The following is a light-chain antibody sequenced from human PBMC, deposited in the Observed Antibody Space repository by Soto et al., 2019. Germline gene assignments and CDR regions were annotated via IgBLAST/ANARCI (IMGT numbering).Light chain of an antibody. CDR3: QSYDSSLSGSA. CDR1: SSNIGAGYD. V-gene: IGLV1-40*01. Sequence: QSVLTQPPSVSGAPGQRGTISCTGSSSNIGAGYDVHWYQQLPGTAPKLLIYGNSNRPSGVPDRFSGSKSGTSASLAITGLQAEDEADYYCQSYDSSLSGSAFGGGTKLT. J-gene: IGLJ2*01. CDR2: GNS.